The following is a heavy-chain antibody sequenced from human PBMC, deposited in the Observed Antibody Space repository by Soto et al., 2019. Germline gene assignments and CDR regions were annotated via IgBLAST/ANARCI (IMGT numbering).Heavy chain of an antibody. J-gene: IGHJ6*02. CDR2: LDGAGGST. V-gene: IGHV3-23*01. CDR1: GITFSDFA. D-gene: IGHD3-10*01. CDR3: AAPRDEYGSGVSWFTYGMDI. Sequence: GGSLRLSCLASGITFSDFAMTWVRHVPGRGLEWVASLDGAGGSTYYAESVRGRFSISRDNSQNTLFLQMKRLTVDDTAIYYCAAPRDEYGSGVSWFTYGMDIWGQGTTVTVSS.